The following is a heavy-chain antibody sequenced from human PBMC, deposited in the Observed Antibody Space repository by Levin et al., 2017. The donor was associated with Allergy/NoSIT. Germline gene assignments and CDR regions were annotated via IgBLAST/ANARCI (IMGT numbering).Heavy chain of an antibody. V-gene: IGHV3-74*01. J-gene: IGHJ6*02. D-gene: IGHD3-10*01. CDR3: ARHLDSGGFQLDV. Sequence: GGSLRLSCEDSGFTFSRYWMHWVRQAPGKGLVWVSCINSDGSSTSYADSVKGRFTISRDNTYNTLYLEMKSLRVEDTAVYYCARHLDSGGFQLDVWGQGTTVSVSS. CDR1: GFTFSRYW. CDR2: INSDGSST.